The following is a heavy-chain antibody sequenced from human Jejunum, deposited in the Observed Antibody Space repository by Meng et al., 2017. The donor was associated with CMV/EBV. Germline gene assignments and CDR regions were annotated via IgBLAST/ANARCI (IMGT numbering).Heavy chain of an antibody. D-gene: IGHD1-26*01. CDR2: ITHSGST. J-gene: IGHJ4*02. V-gene: IGHV4-34*01. Sequence: QVTRKHGGSGLLSLSGALSRTVGVYGSPFVGYWSWVRQPPGKGLEWIGEITHSGSTNYNVSLKSRVTIPIDTSKNQFSLKLSSVTATDTAVYYCAPGFRSWSGSYSSWGQGTLVTVSS. CDR1: GSPFVGY. CDR3: APGFRSWSGSYSS.